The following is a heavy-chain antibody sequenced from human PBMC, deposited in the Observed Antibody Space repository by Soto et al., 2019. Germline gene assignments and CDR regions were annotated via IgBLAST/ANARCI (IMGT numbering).Heavy chain of an antibody. D-gene: IGHD3-22*01. CDR2: IYYSGST. CDR1: GGSISSYY. CDR3: ARGQDDSSKFFWFDP. V-gene: IGHV4-59*01. Sequence: SETLSLTCTVSGGSISSYYWSWIRQPPGKGLEWIGYIYYSGSTNYNPSLKSRVTISVDTSKNQFSLKLSSVTAADTAVYYCARGQDDSSKFFWFDPWGQGTLVTVSS. J-gene: IGHJ5*02.